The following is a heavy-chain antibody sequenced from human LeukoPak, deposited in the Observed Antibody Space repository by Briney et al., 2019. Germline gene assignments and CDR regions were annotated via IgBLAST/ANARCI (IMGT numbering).Heavy chain of an antibody. D-gene: IGHD1-7*01. CDR2: ISGSGSDI. J-gene: IGHJ3*01. V-gene: IGHV3-21*01. Sequence: GGSLRLSCAASGFTFSTFSMNWVRQTPGKGLEWVSAISGSGSDIYYADSVKGRFTISRDNPKRSLYLQMNSLRADDTAVYYCARRTFPNDAFDVWGQGTVVTVSS. CDR3: ARRTFPNDAFDV. CDR1: GFTFSTFS.